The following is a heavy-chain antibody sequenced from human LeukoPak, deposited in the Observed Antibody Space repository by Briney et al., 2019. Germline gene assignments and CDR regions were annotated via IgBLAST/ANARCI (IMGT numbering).Heavy chain of an antibody. CDR2: IYYSGST. D-gene: IGHD6-13*01. Sequence: PSETLSLTCTVSGGSFSSGSYYWSWIRQPPGKGLEWIGYIYYSGSTNYNPSLKSRVTISVDTSKNQFSLKLCSVTAADTAVYYCARAEGRYSSSWFEPELLHLDYWGQGTLVTVSS. J-gene: IGHJ4*02. V-gene: IGHV4-61*01. CDR1: GGSFSSGSYY. CDR3: ARAEGRYSSSWFEPELLHLDY.